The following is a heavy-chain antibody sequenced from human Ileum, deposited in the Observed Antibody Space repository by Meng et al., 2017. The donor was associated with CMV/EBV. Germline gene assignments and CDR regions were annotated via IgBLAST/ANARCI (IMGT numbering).Heavy chain of an antibody. CDR2: LYSDGAT. CDR3: GSHTHYAGNPPGTHNC. D-gene: IGHD1-14*01. Sequence: GESLKISCAVSGFNVNENYMNWVRQAPGKGLEWVSVLYSDGATFVDYTDYADSVRGRFTISRDNSNNILYLQMDNLRADDTAVYYCGSHTHYAGNPPGTHNCWGQGTLVTVSS. V-gene: IGHV3-53*01. CDR1: GFNVNENY. J-gene: IGHJ1*01.